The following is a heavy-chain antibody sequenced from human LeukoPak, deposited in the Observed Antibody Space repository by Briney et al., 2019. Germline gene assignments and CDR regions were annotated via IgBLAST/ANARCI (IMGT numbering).Heavy chain of an antibody. CDR3: ARGGSYQLLSDAFDI. CDR2: IYHSGST. Sequence: PSETLSLTCAVSGGSISSDGYFWSCIRQPPGKGLEWFGNIYHSGSTYYNPSLKSRVTISIDRSKNQFSLKVSSVTAADTAVYYCARGGSYQLLSDAFDIWGQGTMVTVSS. J-gene: IGHJ3*02. D-gene: IGHD2-2*01. V-gene: IGHV4-30-2*01. CDR1: GGSISSDGYF.